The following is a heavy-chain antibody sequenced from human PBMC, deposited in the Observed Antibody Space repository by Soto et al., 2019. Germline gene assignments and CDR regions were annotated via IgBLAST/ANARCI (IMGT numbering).Heavy chain of an antibody. CDR3: ARDDDSSGYYSNNFGY. D-gene: IGHD3-22*01. CDR2: IWYDGSNK. CDR1: GFTFSSYG. Sequence: VQLVESGGGVVQPGRSLRLSCAASGFTFSSYGMHWVRQAPGKGLEWVAVIWYDGSNKYYADSVKGRFTISRDNSKNTLYPQMNSLRAEVTAVYYCARDDDSSGYYSNNFGYWGQGTLVTVSS. J-gene: IGHJ4*02. V-gene: IGHV3-33*01.